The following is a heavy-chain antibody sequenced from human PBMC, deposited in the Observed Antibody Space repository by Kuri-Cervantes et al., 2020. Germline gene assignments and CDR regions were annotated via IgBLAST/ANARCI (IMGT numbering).Heavy chain of an antibody. D-gene: IGHD6-13*01. Sequence: GESLKISCVASGFTFSRYHMDWVRQAPGKGLESISSISNSGAHTYYADSVKGRFTISRDNSKNTLYLQMNSLRAEDTAVYYCARESIAAAGIGWGQGTLVTVSS. V-gene: IGHV3-23*01. CDR1: GFTFSRYH. CDR3: ARESIAAAGIG. CDR2: ISNSGAHT. J-gene: IGHJ4*02.